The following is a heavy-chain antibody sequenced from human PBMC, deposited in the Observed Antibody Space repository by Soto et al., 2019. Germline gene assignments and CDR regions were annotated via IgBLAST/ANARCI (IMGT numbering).Heavy chain of an antibody. Sequence: QVQLVQSGAEEKKPGASVKVSCKASGYTFTSYAMHWVRQAPGQRLEWMGWINAGNGNTKYSQKFQGRVTITRDTSASPAYMELGSLRSEDTAVYYCARAGWGGATISWYFDLWGRGTLVTVSS. CDR1: GYTFTSYA. D-gene: IGHD5-12*01. CDR2: INAGNGNT. J-gene: IGHJ2*01. V-gene: IGHV1-3*05. CDR3: ARAGWGGATISWYFDL.